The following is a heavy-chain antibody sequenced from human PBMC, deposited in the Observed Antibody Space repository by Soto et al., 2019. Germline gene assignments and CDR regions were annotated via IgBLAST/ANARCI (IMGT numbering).Heavy chain of an antibody. Sequence: QVQLQESGPGLVKPSQTLSLTCTVSGGSISSGDYYWSWIRQPPGKGLEWIGYIYYSGNTYYNPSLKSRVTISVDTSQHQFSLKLSSVTAADTAVYYCAREGYSGYHYRSYWGQGTLVTVSS. V-gene: IGHV4-30-4*01. D-gene: IGHD5-12*01. CDR1: GGSISSGDYY. J-gene: IGHJ4*02. CDR3: AREGYSGYHYRSY. CDR2: IYYSGNT.